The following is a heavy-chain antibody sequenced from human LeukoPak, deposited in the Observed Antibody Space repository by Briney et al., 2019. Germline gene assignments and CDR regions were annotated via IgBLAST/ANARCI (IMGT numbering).Heavy chain of an antibody. D-gene: IGHD6-6*01. CDR3: ARDWEQLSD. J-gene: IGHJ4*02. CDR1: GFTFSRFS. V-gene: IGHV3-48*02. Sequence: PGGSLRLSCAASGFTFSRFSMNWVRQAPGKGLEWVSYISSSSTSRYYADSVKGRFTISRDNAKNSLYLQMNSLRDEDTAVYYCARDWEQLSDWGQGALVTVSS. CDR2: ISSSSTSR.